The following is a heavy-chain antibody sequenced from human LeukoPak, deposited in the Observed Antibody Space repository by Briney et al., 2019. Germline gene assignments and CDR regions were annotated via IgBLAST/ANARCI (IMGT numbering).Heavy chain of an antibody. V-gene: IGHV3-48*02. CDR3: AREALYYYGSGSYYN. CDR2: ISSSSSTI. Sequence: GGSLRLSCAASGFIFSTYSMNWVRQAPGKGLEWVSYISSSSSTIYYADSVKGRFTISRDNAKNSLYLQMNSLRDEDTAVYYCAREALYYYGSGSYYNWGQGTLVTVSS. J-gene: IGHJ4*02. CDR1: GFIFSTYS. D-gene: IGHD3-10*01.